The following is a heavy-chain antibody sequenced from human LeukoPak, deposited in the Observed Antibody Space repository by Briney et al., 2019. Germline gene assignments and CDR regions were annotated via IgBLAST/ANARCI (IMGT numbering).Heavy chain of an antibody. CDR3: ARRGQQWLVRGGFDY. J-gene: IGHJ4*02. D-gene: IGHD6-19*01. V-gene: IGHV1-2*02. CDR2: INPNSGGT. Sequence: ASVKVSCKASGYTFTGYYMRWVRQAPGQGLEWMGWINPNSGGTNYAQKFQGRVTMTRDTSISTAYMELSRLRSDDTAVYYCARRGQQWLVRGGFDYWGQGTLVTVSS. CDR1: GYTFTGYY.